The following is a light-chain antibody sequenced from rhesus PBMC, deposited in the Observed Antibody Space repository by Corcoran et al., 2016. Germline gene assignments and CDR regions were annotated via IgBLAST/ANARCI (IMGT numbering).Light chain of an antibody. CDR1: QSLVHSDGKHY. J-gene: IGKJ2*01. CDR3: MQGTHLYS. V-gene: IGKV2S8*01. Sequence: DVVMTQSPLSLPITPGQPASISCRSSQSLVHSDGKHYLNWLQQKPGQPPRRLIYQVSNRDSGVPDRFSGSGAGTYVTLKISRVEAEDVVVYDCMQGTHLYSFGQGTKVEIK. CDR2: QVS.